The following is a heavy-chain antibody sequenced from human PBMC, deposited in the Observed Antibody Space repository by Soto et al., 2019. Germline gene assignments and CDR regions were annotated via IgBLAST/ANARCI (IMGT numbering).Heavy chain of an antibody. D-gene: IGHD3-9*01. CDR1: GYTFTSYG. J-gene: IGHJ4*02. CDR2: ISAYNGNT. Sequence: ASVKVSCKASGYTFTSYGISWVRQAPGQGLEWMGWISAYNGNTNYAQKLQGRVTMTTDTSTSTAYMELRSLRSDDTAVYYCARDAVDYDILTGYDYWGQGTLVSVSS. V-gene: IGHV1-18*01. CDR3: ARDAVDYDILTGYDY.